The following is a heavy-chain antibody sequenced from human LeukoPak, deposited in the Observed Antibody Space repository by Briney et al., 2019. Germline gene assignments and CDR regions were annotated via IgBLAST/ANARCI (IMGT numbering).Heavy chain of an antibody. Sequence: GGSLRLSCAASGFTFSSYWMTWVRQAPGKGLEWVANIREDGSEKYYVDSVKGRFTISRDNAKNSLYLQVNSLRAEDTAVYYCAKGHTLAYYYDSSPDDYFDYWGQGTLVTVSS. V-gene: IGHV3-7*03. D-gene: IGHD3-22*01. CDR1: GFTFSSYW. CDR3: AKGHTLAYYYDSSPDDYFDY. CDR2: IREDGSEK. J-gene: IGHJ4*02.